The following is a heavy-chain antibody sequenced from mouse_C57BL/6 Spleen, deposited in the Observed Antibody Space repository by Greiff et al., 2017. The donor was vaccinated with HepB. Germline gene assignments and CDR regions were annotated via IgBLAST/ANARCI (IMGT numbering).Heavy chain of an antibody. D-gene: IGHD4-1*01. CDR1: GFTFSDYY. Sequence: EVKLVESEGGLVQPGSSMKLSCTASGFTFSDYYMAWVRQVPEKGLEWVANINYDGSSTYYLDSLKSRFIISRDNAKNILYLQMSSLKSEDTATYYCARDDPGTDAMDYWGQGTSVTVSS. V-gene: IGHV5-16*01. CDR2: INYDGSST. CDR3: ARDDPGTDAMDY. J-gene: IGHJ4*01.